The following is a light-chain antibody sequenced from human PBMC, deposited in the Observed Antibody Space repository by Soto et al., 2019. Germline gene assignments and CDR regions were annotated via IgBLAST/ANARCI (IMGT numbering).Light chain of an antibody. J-gene: IGLJ1*01. Sequence: VLTQPSSVSRAPGQKVTISCTGSSXNIGAGYDVNWYHQLPGTAPKLLIHGNSNRPSGVPDRFSGSKSGTSASLAITGLQAEDEADYFCQSYESSLSGYVFGTGTKVTVL. V-gene: IGLV1-40*01. CDR1: SXNIGAGYD. CDR3: QSYESSLSGYV. CDR2: GNS.